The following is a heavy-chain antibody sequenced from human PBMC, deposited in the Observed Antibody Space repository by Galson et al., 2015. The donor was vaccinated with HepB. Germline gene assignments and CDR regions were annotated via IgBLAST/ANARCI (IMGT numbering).Heavy chain of an antibody. J-gene: IGHJ3*02. CDR3: ARQPSWCDAFAI. CDR1: GYSFTSYW. CDR2: IYPGDSDT. V-gene: IGHV5-51*01. Sequence: QSGAEVKKPEECLKISCKASGYSFTSYWIGWVRQMPGKGLEWMGIIYPGDSDTKYSPSFQGQVTISVDKSISTAYQQWSSLKASDTAMYYCARQPSWCDAFAIWGQGTMVSVSS. D-gene: IGHD6-13*01.